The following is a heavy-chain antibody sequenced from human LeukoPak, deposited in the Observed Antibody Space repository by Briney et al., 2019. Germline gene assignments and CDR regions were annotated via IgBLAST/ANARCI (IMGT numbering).Heavy chain of an antibody. V-gene: IGHV3-33*01. CDR1: GFTFSSNG. CDR2: IWYDGGNK. D-gene: IGHD4-17*01. J-gene: IGHJ4*02. Sequence: GGSLRLSCAASGFTFSSNGMHWVRKAPGKGRGWVAVIWYDGGNKYYADSVKGRFTISRDNSKNTLYLQMNSLRAEDTAVYYCARDRDYGDYGLNWGQGTLVTVSS. CDR3: ARDRDYGDYGLN.